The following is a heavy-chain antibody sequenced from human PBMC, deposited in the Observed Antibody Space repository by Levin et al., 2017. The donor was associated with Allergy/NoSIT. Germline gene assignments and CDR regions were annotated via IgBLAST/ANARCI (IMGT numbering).Heavy chain of an antibody. D-gene: IGHD3-22*01. CDR2: ISGHNGKT. CDR3: ARVLYCDSSGYYDP. CDR1: GFNFNLYG. V-gene: IGHV1-18*01. Sequence: GGSLRLSCKTSGFNFNLYGIIWVRQAPGQGLEWMGWISGHNGKTDYAQKFQGRVSMTTDTSTSTAYMELRNLRSDDTAMFYCARVLYCDSSGYYDPWGQGTLVTVSS. J-gene: IGHJ5*02.